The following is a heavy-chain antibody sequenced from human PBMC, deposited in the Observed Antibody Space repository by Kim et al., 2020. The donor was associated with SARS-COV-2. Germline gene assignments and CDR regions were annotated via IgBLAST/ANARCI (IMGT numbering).Heavy chain of an antibody. Sequence: SETLSLTCTVSGGSISSGGYYWSWIRQHPGKGLEWIGYIYYSGSTYYNPSLKSRVTISVDTSKNQFSLKLSSVTAADTAVYYCARAYPAAIRGNWFDPWGQGTLVTVSS. J-gene: IGHJ5*02. CDR2: IYYSGST. D-gene: IGHD2-2*01. CDR3: ARAYPAAIRGNWFDP. CDR1: GGSISSGGYY. V-gene: IGHV4-31*03.